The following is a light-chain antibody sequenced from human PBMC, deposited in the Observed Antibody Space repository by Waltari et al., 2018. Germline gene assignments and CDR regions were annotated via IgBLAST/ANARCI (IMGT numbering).Light chain of an antibody. CDR1: SSNIRSKT. V-gene: IGLV1-44*01. J-gene: IGLJ3*02. CDR2: SIN. CDR3: AAWDDNLNGVV. Sequence: QSVLAQPPSAPGTPGQRVTISCSGSSSNIRSKTVTWSQLPPGTAPKLLIYSINQRPSGVPDRFSGSKSGTSASLAISGLQSEDEADYYCAAWDDNLNGVVFGGGTKLTVL.